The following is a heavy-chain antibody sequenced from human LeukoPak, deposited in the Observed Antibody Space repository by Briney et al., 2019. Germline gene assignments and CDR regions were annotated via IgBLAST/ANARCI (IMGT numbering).Heavy chain of an antibody. V-gene: IGHV3-30*18. CDR2: ISYDGSNK. CDR1: GFTFSSYG. J-gene: IGHJ4*02. D-gene: IGHD6-19*01. Sequence: PGRSLRLSCAASGFTFSSYGMHWVRQAPGKGLEWVAVISYDGSNKYYADSVKGRFTISRDNSKNTLYLQMNSLRAEDTAVYYCAKDRYSSGLYLDYWGQGTLVTVSS. CDR3: AKDRYSSGLYLDY.